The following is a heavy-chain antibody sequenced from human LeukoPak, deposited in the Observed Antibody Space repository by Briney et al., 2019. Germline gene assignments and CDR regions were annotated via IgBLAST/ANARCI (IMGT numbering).Heavy chain of an antibody. Sequence: PSETLCLTCAVYRGSFSGYYWSWIRQPPGKGLEWIGEIHHSGSTNYNPSLKSRVTISVDTSKNQFSLKLSSVTAADTAVYYCAREGDSSVYYDYGGQGTLVTVSS. D-gene: IGHD6-19*01. J-gene: IGHJ4*02. CDR2: IHHSGST. CDR3: AREGDSSVYYDY. V-gene: IGHV4-34*01. CDR1: RGSFSGYY.